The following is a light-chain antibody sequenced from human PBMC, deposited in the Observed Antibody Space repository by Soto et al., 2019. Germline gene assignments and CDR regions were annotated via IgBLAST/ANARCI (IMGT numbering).Light chain of an antibody. CDR2: GAS. CDR3: QHYNNWPDT. CDR1: QSVSSN. J-gene: IGKJ2*01. Sequence: EIVMTQSPATLSVSPGERATLSCRASQSVSSNLAWFQQKPGQAPRLLIYGASTRATGIPARFSGSGSGTEFTLTISSLQSEDFAVYFCQHYNNWPDTFGQGTKLEIK. V-gene: IGKV3-15*01.